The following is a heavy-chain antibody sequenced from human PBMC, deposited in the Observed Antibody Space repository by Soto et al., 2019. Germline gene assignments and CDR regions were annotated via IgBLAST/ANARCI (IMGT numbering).Heavy chain of an antibody. CDR1: GGSVSSSSYY. D-gene: IGHD1-26*01. CDR3: GRREGLATISYYFDY. Sequence: QLQLQESGPGLVKPSETLSLTCTVSGGSVSSSSYYWGWVRQPPGKGLEWIGSVYYSGSTYYNPSRESRVTISVDKSKNQFSLKLMSLSAADTAVYYCGRREGLATISYYFDYWGQGALVTVSS. J-gene: IGHJ4*02. V-gene: IGHV4-39*01. CDR2: VYYSGST.